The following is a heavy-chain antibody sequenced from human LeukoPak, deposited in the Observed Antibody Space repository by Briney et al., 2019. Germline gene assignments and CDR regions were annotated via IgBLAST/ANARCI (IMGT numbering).Heavy chain of an antibody. D-gene: IGHD3-10*01. CDR1: GFIFSDYA. V-gene: IGHV3-23*01. CDR3: AKAVVRGVIIDYYYYGMDV. CDR2: ISGSGGST. Sequence: GGSLRLSCAASGFIFSDYAMSWVRQAPGKRLEGVSVISGSGGSTYYADSVKGRFTISRDNTKNTLYLQMSSLRAEDTAVYYCAKAVVRGVIIDYYYYGMDVWGQGTTVTVSS. J-gene: IGHJ6*02.